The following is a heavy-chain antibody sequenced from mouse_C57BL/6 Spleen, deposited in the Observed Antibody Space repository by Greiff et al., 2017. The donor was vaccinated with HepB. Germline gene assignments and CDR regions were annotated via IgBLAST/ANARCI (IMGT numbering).Heavy chain of an antibody. V-gene: IGHV1-76*01. D-gene: IGHD1-1*01. CDR2: IYPGSGNT. CDR3: ARHFTTVDYAMDY. CDR1: GYTFTDYY. J-gene: IGHJ4*01. Sequence: QVHVKQSGAELVRPGASVKLSCKASGYTFTDYYINWVKQRPGQGLEWIARIYPGSGNTYYNEKFKGKATLTAEKSSSTAYMQLSSLTSEDSAVYFCARHFTTVDYAMDYWGQGTSVTVSS.